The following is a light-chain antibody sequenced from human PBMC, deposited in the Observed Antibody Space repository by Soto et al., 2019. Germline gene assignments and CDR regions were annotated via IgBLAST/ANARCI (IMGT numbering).Light chain of an antibody. CDR2: DVS. Sequence: QSVLTQPRSVSGSPGQSVTLSCTGTSSDVGGYDYVSWYQQHPDKAPKLIIYDVSRRPSGVPDRFSGSKSDNTASLTISGLQAEDDADYFCCSYAGGYTYLFGTGTKVTVL. J-gene: IGLJ1*01. V-gene: IGLV2-11*01. CDR1: SSDVGGYDY. CDR3: CSYAGGYTYL.